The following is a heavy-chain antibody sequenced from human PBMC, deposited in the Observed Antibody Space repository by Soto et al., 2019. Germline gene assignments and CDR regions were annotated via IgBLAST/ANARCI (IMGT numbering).Heavy chain of an antibody. Sequence: SETLSLTCTVSGGSISSYYWSWIRQPPGKGLEWIGYIYYSGSTNYNPSLKSRVTISVDTSKNQFSLKLSSVTAADTAVYYCGRDGKDAEYLPDRGQGTLVTVSS. CDR1: GGSISSYY. CDR3: GRDGKDAEYLPD. CDR2: IYYSGST. D-gene: IGHD1-26*01. J-gene: IGHJ1*01. V-gene: IGHV4-59*01.